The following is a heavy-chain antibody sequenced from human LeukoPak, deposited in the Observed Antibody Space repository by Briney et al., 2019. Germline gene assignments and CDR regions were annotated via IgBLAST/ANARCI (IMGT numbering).Heavy chain of an antibody. V-gene: IGHV1-69*04. CDR3: PRLVFRDRGYDYKDYYGMDV. D-gene: IGHD5-12*01. Sequence: ASVKVSCKASGGTFSSYAISWVRQAPGQGLEWMGRIIPMLGIVNYAQKLQGRVTITADKSTSTAYMELSSLRSEDTAVYYCPRLVFRDRGYDYKDYYGMDVWGQGTTVTVSS. CDR2: IIPMLGIV. CDR1: GGTFSSYA. J-gene: IGHJ6*02.